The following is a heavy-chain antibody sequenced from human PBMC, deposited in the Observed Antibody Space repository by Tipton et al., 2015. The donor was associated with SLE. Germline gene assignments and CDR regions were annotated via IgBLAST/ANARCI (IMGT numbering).Heavy chain of an antibody. Sequence: TLSLTCTVSGGSISSYYWSWIRQPPGKGLEWIGYIYYSGSTNYNPSLKSRVTISVDTSKNQFSLKLSSVTAADTAVYYCARDLAARGGHYFDYWVQGILVTVSS. J-gene: IGHJ4*02. CDR1: GGSISSYY. V-gene: IGHV4-59*01. CDR3: ARDLAARGGHYFDY. D-gene: IGHD6-6*01. CDR2: IYYSGST.